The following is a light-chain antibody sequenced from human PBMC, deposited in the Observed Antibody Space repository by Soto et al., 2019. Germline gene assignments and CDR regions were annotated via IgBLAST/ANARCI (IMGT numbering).Light chain of an antibody. CDR2: WGF. CDR3: MQALQTPYT. J-gene: IGKJ2*01. CDR1: QSLVHSNGNYF. Sequence: DIVMTQSPLSLPVTPGEPASISCRSSQSLVHSNGNYFIVWYLQKPGQSPQLLIYWGFNRASGVPDRFSGSASGTDFTLKITRVEAEDVGVYYCMQALQTPYTFGQGTKLEI. V-gene: IGKV2-28*01.